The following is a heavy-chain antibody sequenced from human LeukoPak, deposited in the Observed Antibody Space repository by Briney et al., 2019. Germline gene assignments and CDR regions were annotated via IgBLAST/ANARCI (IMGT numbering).Heavy chain of an antibody. CDR3: ARARSSGWYRDY. Sequence: GGSLRLSCAASGFTFSSYSMNWVRQAPGKGLEWVSSISSSSYIYYADSVKGRFTISRDNAENSLYLQMNSLRAEDTAVYYCARARSSGWYRDYWGQGTLVTVS. CDR1: GFTFSSYS. V-gene: IGHV3-21*01. D-gene: IGHD6-19*01. CDR2: ISSSSYI. J-gene: IGHJ4*02.